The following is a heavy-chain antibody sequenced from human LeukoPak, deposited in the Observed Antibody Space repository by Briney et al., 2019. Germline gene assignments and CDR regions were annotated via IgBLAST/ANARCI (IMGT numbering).Heavy chain of an antibody. CDR2: ISSSSSYI. CDR3: VRGTPSSSGWLYYGMDV. J-gene: IGHJ6*02. Sequence: GGSLRLSCAASGFTFSSYSMNWVRQAPGKGLEWVSSISSSSSYIYYADSVKGRFTISRDNAKNSLYLQMNSLRAEDTAVYYCVRGTPSSSGWLYYGMDVWGQGTTVTVSS. V-gene: IGHV3-21*01. CDR1: GFTFSSYS. D-gene: IGHD6-19*01.